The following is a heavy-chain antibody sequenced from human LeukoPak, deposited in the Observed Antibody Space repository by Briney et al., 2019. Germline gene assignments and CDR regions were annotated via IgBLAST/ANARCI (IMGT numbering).Heavy chain of an antibody. CDR2: ISGSGGTT. J-gene: IGHJ1*01. CDR1: GFTFNNYA. Sequence: PGGSLRLSCAASGFTFNNYAMTWVRQAPGKGLERVSAISGSGGTTLYADSVKGRFTISRDNSKSTLYLQMNSLRAEDTAVYYCAKDQGIQLWLKYFQHWGQGTLVTVSS. D-gene: IGHD5-18*01. V-gene: IGHV3-23*01. CDR3: AKDQGIQLWLKYFQH.